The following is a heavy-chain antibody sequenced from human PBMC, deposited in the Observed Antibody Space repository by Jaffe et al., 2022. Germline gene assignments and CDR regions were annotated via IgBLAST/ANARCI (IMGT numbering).Heavy chain of an antibody. V-gene: IGHV5-51*03. CDR3: VRRGLLWFGELSESDTYYFDY. D-gene: IGHD3-10*01. CDR1: GYSFTSYW. J-gene: IGHJ4*02. CDR2: IYPGDSDT. Sequence: EVQLVQSGAEVKKPGESLKISCKGSGYSFTSYWIGWVRQMPGKGLEWMGIIYPGDSDTRYSPSFQGQVTISADKSISTAYLQWSSLKASDTAMYYCVRRGLLWFGELSESDTYYFDYWGQGTLVTVSS.